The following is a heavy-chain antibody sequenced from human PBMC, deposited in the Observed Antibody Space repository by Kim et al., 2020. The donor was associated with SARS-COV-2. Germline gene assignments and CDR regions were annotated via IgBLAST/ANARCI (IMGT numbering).Heavy chain of an antibody. Sequence: SETLSLTCTVSGGSISSSSYYWGWIRQPPGKGLEWIGSIYYSGSTYYNPSLKSRVTISVDTSKNQFSLKLSSVTAADTAVYYCARYEEAVAGTGWFDPWGQGTLVTVSS. CDR1: GGSISSSSYY. D-gene: IGHD6-19*01. CDR2: IYYSGST. V-gene: IGHV4-39*01. CDR3: ARYEEAVAGTGWFDP. J-gene: IGHJ5*02.